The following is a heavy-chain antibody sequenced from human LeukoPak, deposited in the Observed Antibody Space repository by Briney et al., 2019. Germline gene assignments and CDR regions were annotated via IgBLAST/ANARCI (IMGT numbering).Heavy chain of an antibody. D-gene: IGHD6-6*01. CDR3: ARAHLSSSSTDYMEV. J-gene: IGHJ6*03. CDR1: GFTFNSYG. Sequence: GGSLRLSCAASGFTFNSYGMHWVRQVPGKGLEGVALISYDGSNKHYADSVKGRFTISRDNSKNTLYLQMNSLRAEDTAVYYCARAHLSSSSTDYMEVWGKGTTDTVSS. CDR2: ISYDGSNK. V-gene: IGHV3-30*03.